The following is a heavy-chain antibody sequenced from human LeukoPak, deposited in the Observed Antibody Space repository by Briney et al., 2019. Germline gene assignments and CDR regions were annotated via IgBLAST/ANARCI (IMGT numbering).Heavy chain of an antibody. V-gene: IGHV1-2*02. D-gene: IGHD6-6*01. Sequence: GASVKVSCKASGYTFSGYYMHWVRQAPGQGLEWMGWINPSSGGTNYAQNLQGRVTMTRDTSISTAYMELSRLRSDDTAVYYCARSPLDYSSSSGPAGDCWGQGTLVTASS. CDR2: INPSSGGT. J-gene: IGHJ4*02. CDR3: ARSPLDYSSSSGPAGDC. CDR1: GYTFSGYY.